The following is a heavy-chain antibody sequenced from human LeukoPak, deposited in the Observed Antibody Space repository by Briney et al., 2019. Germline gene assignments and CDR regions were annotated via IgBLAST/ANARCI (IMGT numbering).Heavy chain of an antibody. CDR2: IKSKTDGGTT. CDR1: GFTFSNAW. Sequence: PGGSLRLSCAASGFTFSNAWMSWVRQAPGKGLEWVGRIKSKTDGGTTDYAAPVKGRFTISRDGSKNTLYLQMNSLKTEDTAVYYCTTYPYMVRGVINAYWGQGTLVTVSS. J-gene: IGHJ4*02. D-gene: IGHD3-10*01. V-gene: IGHV3-15*01. CDR3: TTYPYMVRGVINAY.